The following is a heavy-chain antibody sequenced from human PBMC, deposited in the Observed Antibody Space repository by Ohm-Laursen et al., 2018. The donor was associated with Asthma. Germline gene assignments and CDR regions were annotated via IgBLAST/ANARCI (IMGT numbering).Heavy chain of an antibody. J-gene: IGHJ5*01. V-gene: IGHV4-31*03. D-gene: IGHD4-17*01. CDR1: GGAINRGGYY. CDR3: ARYTTAVTFDS. CDR2: IFHSGSA. Sequence: SQTLSLTCTVSGGAINRGGYYWSWIRQHPGKGLEYIGYIFHSGSAYYNPSLKSRVTTSLDTSNIKFSLELSSVTAADTAVYYCARYTTAVTFDSWGQGTLVTVSS.